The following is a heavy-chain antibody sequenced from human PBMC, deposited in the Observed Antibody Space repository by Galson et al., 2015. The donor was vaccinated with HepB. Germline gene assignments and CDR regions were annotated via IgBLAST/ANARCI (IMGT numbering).Heavy chain of an antibody. V-gene: IGHV3-48*04. CDR3: ARDRSPSYYYEESGYSDALDF. Sequence: SLRLSCAASGFSFSGYSMNWVRQAPGKGLEWISYIRGSGSMIHYADSVRGRFAISRDNARNSLYLQMNSLRVEDTAVYYCARDRSPSYYYEESGYSDALDFWGQGTMVTVSS. CDR2: IRGSGSMI. D-gene: IGHD3-22*01. CDR1: GFSFSGYS. J-gene: IGHJ3*01.